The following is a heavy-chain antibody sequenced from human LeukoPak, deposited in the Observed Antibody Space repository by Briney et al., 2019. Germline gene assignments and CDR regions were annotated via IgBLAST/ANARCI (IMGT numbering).Heavy chain of an antibody. CDR1: GFTFSYYW. Sequence: GGSLRLSCAASGFTFSYYWMLWLRQTPGKGLVSVARIGSDGGSTRYADSVKGRFTISRDNAKNTPYLQLNSLSADDTGIYYCARDDTNGIDYWCQGTLVTVSS. D-gene: IGHD2-2*01. CDR3: ARDDTNGIDY. J-gene: IGHJ4*02. V-gene: IGHV3-74*01. CDR2: IGSDGGST.